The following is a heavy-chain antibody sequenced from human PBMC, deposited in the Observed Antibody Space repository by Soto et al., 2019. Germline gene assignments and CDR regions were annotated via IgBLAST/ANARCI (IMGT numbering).Heavy chain of an antibody. D-gene: IGHD3-10*01. Sequence: SGTLSLTCAVSGGSISSGGYSWSWIRQPPGKGLEWIGYIYHSGSTYYNPSLKSRVTISVDRSKNQFSLKLTSLTAADTAVYYCARQITFSDYGFVGRKEKPPSPFYFDYWGQGTLVIVSS. CDR2: IYHSGST. V-gene: IGHV4-30-2*01. CDR3: ARQITFSDYGFVGRKEKPPSPFYFDY. CDR1: GGSISSGGYS. J-gene: IGHJ4*02.